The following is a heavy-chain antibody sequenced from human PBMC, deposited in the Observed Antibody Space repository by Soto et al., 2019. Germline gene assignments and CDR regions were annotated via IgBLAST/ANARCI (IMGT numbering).Heavy chain of an antibody. D-gene: IGHD3-10*01. CDR1: VDSFTSYW. V-gene: IGHV5-51*01. CDR2: IYPGDSDT. J-gene: IGHJ4*02. CDR3: ERPMAKIGGGFDY. Sequence: AESLNTFCKDSVDSFTSYWIVLVRQMPGKCLEWMGIIYPGDSDTRYSPSFQGQVTISADKSISTAYLQWSSLKASDTAMYYCERPMAKIGGGFDYWGQGTMVPVSP.